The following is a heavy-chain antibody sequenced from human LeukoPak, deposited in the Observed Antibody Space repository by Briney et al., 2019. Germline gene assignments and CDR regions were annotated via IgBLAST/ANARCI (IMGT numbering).Heavy chain of an antibody. CDR2: INTNTGNP. V-gene: IGHV7-4-1*02. Sequence: ASVKVSCKASGYTFTTYAMNWVRLAPGQGLEWMGWINTNTGNPTYAQGFTGRFVFSLDTSVSTAYLQISSLKAEDTAVYYCARELLITRTWFDPWGQGTLVTVSS. D-gene: IGHD3-22*01. CDR1: GYTFTTYA. J-gene: IGHJ5*02. CDR3: ARELLITRTWFDP.